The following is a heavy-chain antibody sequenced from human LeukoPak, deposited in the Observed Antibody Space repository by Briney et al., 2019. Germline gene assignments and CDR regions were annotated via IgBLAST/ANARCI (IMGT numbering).Heavy chain of an antibody. CDR2: IYSGGST. CDR3: ASDLRAKELDAFDI. Sequence: PGGSLRLSCAASGFTVSSNYMSWVRQAPGKGLEWVSVIYSGGSTYYADSVKGRFTISRDNSKNTLYLQMNSLRAEDTAVYYCASDLRAKELDAFDIWGQGTMVTVSS. V-gene: IGHV3-66*01. J-gene: IGHJ3*02. CDR1: GFTVSSNY. D-gene: IGHD1-7*01.